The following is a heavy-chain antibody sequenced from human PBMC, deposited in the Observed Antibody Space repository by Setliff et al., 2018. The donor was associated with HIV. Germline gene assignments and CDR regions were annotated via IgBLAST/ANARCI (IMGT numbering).Heavy chain of an antibody. CDR3: ARPQHIYDDSSDDY. D-gene: IGHD3-22*01. CDR2: ISGAGATT. V-gene: IGHV3-23*01. J-gene: IGHJ4*02. Sequence: GGSLRLSCEASGFTLRSYAMYWVRQAPGKGLEWVAGISGAGATTYYADSVKGRFTISRDDSKNTAYLQMSSLRTEGTAVYYCARPQHIYDDSSDDYWGQGTLVTVSS. CDR1: GFTLRSYA.